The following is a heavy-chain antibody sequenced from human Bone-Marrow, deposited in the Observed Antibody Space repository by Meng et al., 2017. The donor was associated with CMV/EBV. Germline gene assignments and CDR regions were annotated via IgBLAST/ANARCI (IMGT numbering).Heavy chain of an antibody. CDR2: IRYDGSNK. CDR1: GFTFSSYG. J-gene: IGHJ4*02. CDR3: ASIVGAAGYYFRVPHDY. Sequence: GSLRLSCAASGFTFSSYGMHWVRQAPGKGLEWVAFIRYDGSNKYYADSVKGRFTISRDNSKNTLYLQMNSLRAEDTAVYYCASIVGAAGYYFRVPHDYWGQGTRVTGSS. V-gene: IGHV3-30*02. D-gene: IGHD1-26*01.